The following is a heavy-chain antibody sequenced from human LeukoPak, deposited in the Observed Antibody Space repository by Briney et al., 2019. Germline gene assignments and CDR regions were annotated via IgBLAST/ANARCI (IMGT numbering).Heavy chain of an antibody. D-gene: IGHD2-15*01. CDR3: AKLCCSGGSSDSHAFDI. J-gene: IGHJ3*02. CDR2: ISYDGSNK. V-gene: IGHV3-30*18. Sequence: PGRSLRLSCAASGFTFSSYGMHWVRQAPGKGLEWVAVISYDGSNKYYADSVKGRFTIPRDNSKNTLYLQMNSLRAEDTAVYYCAKLCCSGGSSDSHAFDIWGQGTMVTVSS. CDR1: GFTFSSYG.